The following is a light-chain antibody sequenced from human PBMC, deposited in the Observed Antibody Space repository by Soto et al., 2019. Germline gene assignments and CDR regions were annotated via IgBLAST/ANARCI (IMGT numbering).Light chain of an antibody. CDR1: SSDVGGYNY. V-gene: IGLV2-11*01. J-gene: IGLJ1*01. CDR2: DVS. CDR3: CSYAGSYTL. Sequence: QSALTQPRSVSGSPGQSVTISCTGTSSDVGGYNYVSWYQQHPGKAPKLMIYDVSKWPSGVPDRFSGSKSGNTASLTISGLQAEDEADYYCCSYAGSYTLFGTGTKLTVL.